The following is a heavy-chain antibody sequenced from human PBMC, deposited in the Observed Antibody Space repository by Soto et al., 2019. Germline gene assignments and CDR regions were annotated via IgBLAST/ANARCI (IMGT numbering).Heavy chain of an antibody. CDR1: GFSLSTSGVG. Sequence: QITLKESGPTLVKPTQTLTLTCTFSGFSLSTSGVGVGWIRQPPGKALEWLALIYWDDDKRYSPSLKSRLTNTKDTSKNQVVLTMNNMDPVDTATYYCARTYSSSCSSWWDYWGQGTLVTVSS. V-gene: IGHV2-5*02. CDR3: ARTYSSSCSSWWDY. CDR2: IYWDDDK. J-gene: IGHJ4*02. D-gene: IGHD6-13*01.